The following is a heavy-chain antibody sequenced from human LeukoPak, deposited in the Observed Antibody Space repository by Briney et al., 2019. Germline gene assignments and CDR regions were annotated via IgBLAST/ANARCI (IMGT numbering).Heavy chain of an antibody. Sequence: GGSLRLSCAASGFTFSHYWMHWVRQAPGKGLVWVSRIYNDGSSISYADSVKGRFTISRDNAKSTLYLQMNSLRAEDTAVYYCARVRGGSGRSYAADAFDIWGQGTMITVSS. V-gene: IGHV3-74*01. J-gene: IGHJ3*02. CDR1: GFTFSHYW. D-gene: IGHD1-26*01. CDR2: IYNDGSSI. CDR3: ARVRGGSGRSYAADAFDI.